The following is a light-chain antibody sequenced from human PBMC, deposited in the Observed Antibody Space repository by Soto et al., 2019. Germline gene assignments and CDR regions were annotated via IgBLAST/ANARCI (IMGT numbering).Light chain of an antibody. CDR3: QQYNNWPPWT. CDR1: QSVSSN. Sequence: EIVMTQSPATLSVSPGERATLSCRASQSVSSNLAWYQQKPGQAPRLLIFGASTRATGIPVRFSGSGSGTEFTLTISSLQSEDFAVYFCQQYNNWPPWTFGHGTKVEIK. V-gene: IGKV3-15*01. J-gene: IGKJ1*01. CDR2: GAS.